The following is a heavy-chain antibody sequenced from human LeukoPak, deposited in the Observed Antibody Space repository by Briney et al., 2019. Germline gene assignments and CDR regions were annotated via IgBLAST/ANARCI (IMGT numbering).Heavy chain of an antibody. CDR3: ATESSGSYSFDY. CDR2: FDPEDGET. D-gene: IGHD1-26*01. J-gene: IGHJ4*02. Sequence: GASVKVSCKVSGYTLTELSMHWVRQAPGKGLEWMGGFDPEDGETVYAQKFQGRVTMTEDTSTDTAYMELSSLRSEDTAVYYCATESSGSYSFDYWGQGTLVTVSS. CDR1: GYTLTELS. V-gene: IGHV1-24*01.